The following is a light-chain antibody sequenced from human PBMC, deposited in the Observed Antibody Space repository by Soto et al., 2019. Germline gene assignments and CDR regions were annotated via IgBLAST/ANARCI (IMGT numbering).Light chain of an antibody. CDR3: QQFDSLPIT. V-gene: IGKV1-33*01. J-gene: IGKJ5*01. CDR2: DGT. Sequence: DIQMTQSPSSLSASVGDRVTITCQASQDITHYLNWYQQKTGKDPRLLVYDGTNLDTGVPSRFSGSGSGTHFSFTISSLHPEDIATYYCQQFDSLPITFGQGTRLEI. CDR1: QDITHY.